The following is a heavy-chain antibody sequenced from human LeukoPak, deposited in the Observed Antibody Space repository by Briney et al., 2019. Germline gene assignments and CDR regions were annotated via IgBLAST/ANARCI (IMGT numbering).Heavy chain of an antibody. Sequence: PGGSLRLSCAASGFTFSSYEMNWVRQAPGKGLEWVSYISSSGSTIYYADSVKGRFTISRDNAKNSLYLQMNSLRAEDTAVYYCARGDFGGWFDYWGQGTLVTVSS. CDR1: GFTFSSYE. J-gene: IGHJ4*02. V-gene: IGHV3-48*03. CDR3: ARGDFGGWFDY. CDR2: ISSSGSTI. D-gene: IGHD4-23*01.